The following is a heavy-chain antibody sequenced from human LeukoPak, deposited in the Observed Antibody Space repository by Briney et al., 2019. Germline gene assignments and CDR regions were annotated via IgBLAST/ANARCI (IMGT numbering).Heavy chain of an antibody. Sequence: GESLKISCKGIGYPLTSNWIGWVRQMPGKGMEWMGVIYPGDSRIRYNPSFQGQVTISVDKSISTAYLQWVSLKASDTAMYYCACRDLTSTWSYPWGQGTLVTVSS. CDR1: GYPLTSNW. D-gene: IGHD2-2*01. V-gene: IGHV5-51*01. CDR3: ACRDLTSTWSYP. J-gene: IGHJ5*02. CDR2: IYPGDSRI.